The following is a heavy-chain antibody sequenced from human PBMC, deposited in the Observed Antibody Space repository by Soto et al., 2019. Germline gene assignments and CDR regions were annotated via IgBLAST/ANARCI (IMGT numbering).Heavy chain of an antibody. D-gene: IGHD6-13*01. CDR2: IHSSGST. Sequence: SETLSLTCTVSGGSMNSYHWSWIRQPAGKGLEWIGHIHSSGSTNYNPSLKSRVTMSVDTSKNQFSLKLSSVTAADTAVYYCANIAAAGTYFDYWGQGTLVTV. J-gene: IGHJ4*02. V-gene: IGHV4-4*07. CDR1: GGSMNSYH. CDR3: ANIAAAGTYFDY.